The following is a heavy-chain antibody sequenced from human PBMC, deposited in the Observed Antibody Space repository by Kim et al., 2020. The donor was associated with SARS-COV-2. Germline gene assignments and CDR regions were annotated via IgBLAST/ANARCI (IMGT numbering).Heavy chain of an antibody. D-gene: IGHD2-2*01. CDR2: IYSGGST. CDR3: ASHKVVPARYYYYGMDV. V-gene: IGHV3-53*01. Sequence: GGSLRLSCAASGFTVSSYYMSWVRQAPGKGLEWVSVIYSGGSTYYADSVKGRFTISRDNSKNTLYLQMNSLRAEDTAVYYCASHKVVPARYYYYGMDVWGQGTTVTVSS. J-gene: IGHJ6*02. CDR1: GFTVSSYY.